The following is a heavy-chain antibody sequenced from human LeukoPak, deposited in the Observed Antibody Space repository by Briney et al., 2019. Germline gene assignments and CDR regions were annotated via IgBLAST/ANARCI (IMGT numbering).Heavy chain of an antibody. Sequence: SETLSLTCTVSRGSISSSSYYWGWIRQPPGKGLEWIGSIYYSGSTYYNPSLKSRVTISVDTSKNQFSLKLSSVTAADTAVYYCARGTNLDYWGQGTLVTVSS. D-gene: IGHD1-14*01. CDR2: IYYSGST. J-gene: IGHJ4*02. V-gene: IGHV4-39*07. CDR3: ARGTNLDY. CDR1: RGSISSSSYY.